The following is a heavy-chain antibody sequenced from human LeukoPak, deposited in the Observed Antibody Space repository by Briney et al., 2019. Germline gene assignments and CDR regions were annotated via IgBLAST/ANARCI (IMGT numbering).Heavy chain of an antibody. CDR1: GFSVSASY. D-gene: IGHD2-15*01. CDR3: ARAITLYSYGGFDI. CDR2: IYTGGST. Sequence: GGSLRLSCAASGFSVSASYMAWVRQAPGKGLECLSVIYTGGSTYYGDSVVGRFTMSRDNHQNTLYLQMNRLRAEDTAVYYCARAITLYSYGGFDIWGQGTMVTVPS. V-gene: IGHV3-53*01. J-gene: IGHJ3*02.